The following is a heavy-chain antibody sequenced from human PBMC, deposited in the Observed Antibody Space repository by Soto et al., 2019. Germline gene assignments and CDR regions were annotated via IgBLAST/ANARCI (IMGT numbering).Heavy chain of an antibody. V-gene: IGHV4-39*01. J-gene: IGHJ5*02. CDR2: IYYRGTT. Sequence: SETLSLTCTVSGGSISSSSYYWGWIRQPPGKGLEWIGNIYYRGTTYYNPSLKSRVTISVDTSKNQFSLKLASVTPEDTAVYYCAGQKQWLDSWGQGTLVTVSS. CDR1: GGSISSSSYY. D-gene: IGHD6-19*01. CDR3: AGQKQWLDS.